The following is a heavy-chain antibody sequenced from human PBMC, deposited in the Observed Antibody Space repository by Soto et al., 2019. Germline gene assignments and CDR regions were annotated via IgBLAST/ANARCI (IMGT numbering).Heavy chain of an antibody. Sequence: SETLSLTCTVSGGAISNGGYYWTWIRQHPGKGLEWIGYIYYSGSTYYNPSLKSRVTISVDTSKNQFSLKLTSVTAADTAVYYCARDVTDFWSGHEGMDVWGQGTTVTVSS. CDR1: GGAISNGGYY. CDR2: IYYSGST. V-gene: IGHV4-31*03. CDR3: ARDVTDFWSGHEGMDV. J-gene: IGHJ6*02. D-gene: IGHD3-3*01.